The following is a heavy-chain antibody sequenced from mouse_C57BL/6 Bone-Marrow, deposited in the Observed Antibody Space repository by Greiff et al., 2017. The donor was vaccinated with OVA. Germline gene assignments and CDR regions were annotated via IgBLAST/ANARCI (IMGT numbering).Heavy chain of an antibody. CDR2: IYPGSGST. CDR3: ARSLYYYWYFDV. J-gene: IGHJ1*03. V-gene: IGHV1-55*01. Sequence: QVQLKQPGAELVKPGASVKMSCKASGYTFTSYWITWVKQRPGQGLEWIGDIYPGSGSTNYNEKFKSKATLTVDTSSSTAYMQLSSLTSEDSAVYYCARSLYYYWYFDVWGTGTTVTVSS. CDR1: GYTFTSYW. D-gene: IGHD1-1*01.